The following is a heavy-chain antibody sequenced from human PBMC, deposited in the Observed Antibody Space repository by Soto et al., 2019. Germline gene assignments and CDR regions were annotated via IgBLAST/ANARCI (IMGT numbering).Heavy chain of an antibody. Sequence: GGSVRLSCAASGFTFSSYGMHWVRQAPGKGLEWVAVISYDGSNKYYADSVKGRFTISRDNSKNTLYLQMNSLRAEDTAVYYCAKDPGSGRSWYYGMDVWGQGTTVTVSS. J-gene: IGHJ6*02. CDR2: ISYDGSNK. CDR3: AKDPGSGRSWYYGMDV. CDR1: GFTFSSYG. V-gene: IGHV3-30*18. D-gene: IGHD3-10*01.